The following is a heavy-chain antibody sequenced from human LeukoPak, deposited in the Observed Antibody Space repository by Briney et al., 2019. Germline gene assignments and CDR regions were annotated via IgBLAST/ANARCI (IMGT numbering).Heavy chain of an antibody. CDR3: ARGLCSSTSCYQNWFDP. J-gene: IGHJ5*02. V-gene: IGHV4-34*01. CDR1: GGTFSGYY. CDR2: INHSGST. Sequence: PSETLSLTCAVYGGTFSGYYWSWIRQPPGKGLEWIGEINHSGSTNYNPSLNRRVAISVDTSKNQYSLKLSSVTAANTAVYYCARGLCSSTSCYQNWFDPWGQGTLVTVSS. D-gene: IGHD2-2*01.